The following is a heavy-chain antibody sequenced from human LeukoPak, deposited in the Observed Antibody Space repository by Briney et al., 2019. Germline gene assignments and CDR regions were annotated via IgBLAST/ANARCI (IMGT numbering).Heavy chain of an antibody. CDR1: GFTFSSYG. Sequence: GRSLRLSCAASGFTFSSYGMHWVRQAPGKGLEWVAGISYDGSSKDYADSVEGRVSITIDSSKCTMYLQLNMRRSEDADAAWLSKGHGSSWDIFDSWGQGTLVTISS. CDR3: SKGHGSSWDIFDS. J-gene: IGHJ4*02. CDR2: ISYDGSSK. V-gene: IGHV3-30*03. D-gene: IGHD6-13*01.